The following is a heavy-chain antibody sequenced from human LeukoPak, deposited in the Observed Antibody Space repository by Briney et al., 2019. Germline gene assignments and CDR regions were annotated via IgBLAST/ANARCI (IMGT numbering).Heavy chain of an antibody. CDR1: GYSFTSYW. J-gene: IGHJ3*01. Sequence: GESRKISCKGSGYSFTSYWIGWVPQMPGKGLEWMGIIYPGDSDTRYSPSFQGQVTISTHKSISTAYLQWSSLKASDTAMYYCARARYCSSTSCYGDAFDFWGQGTMVTVSS. CDR2: IYPGDSDT. V-gene: IGHV5-51*01. D-gene: IGHD2-2*01. CDR3: ARARYCSSTSCYGDAFDF.